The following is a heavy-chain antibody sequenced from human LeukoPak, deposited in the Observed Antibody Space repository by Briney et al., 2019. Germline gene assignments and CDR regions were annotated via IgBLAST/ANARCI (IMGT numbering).Heavy chain of an antibody. CDR1: GDSVSSNSAA. Sequence: SQTLSLTCAISGDSVSSNSAAWNWIRQSPSRGLEWLGRTYYRCKRYNDYALSVQSRITINPARSKNQCSLQLNSVTPEDTAVYYCARDLDDSSSYYYVSAFDIWGQGTMVTVSS. CDR3: ARDLDDSSSYYYVSAFDI. J-gene: IGHJ3*02. D-gene: IGHD3-22*01. V-gene: IGHV6-1*01. CDR2: TYYRCKRYN.